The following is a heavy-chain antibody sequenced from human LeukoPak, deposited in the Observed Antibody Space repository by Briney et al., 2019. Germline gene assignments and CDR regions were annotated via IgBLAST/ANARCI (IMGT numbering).Heavy chain of an antibody. CDR2: INYSGTT. CDR3: GRLFDS. J-gene: IGHJ4*02. CDR1: GGAIISDNFY. Sequence: KPSETLSLTCTVSGGAIISDNFYWGWVRQPPGKGLEWVGSINYSGTTYYNPSLRSRLSISVDTSRTQFFLRLNSVTAADTAVYYCGRLFDSWGQEILVTVSS. V-gene: IGHV4-39*01.